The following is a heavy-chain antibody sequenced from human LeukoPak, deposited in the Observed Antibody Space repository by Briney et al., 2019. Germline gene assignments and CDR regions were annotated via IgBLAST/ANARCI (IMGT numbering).Heavy chain of an antibody. J-gene: IGHJ5*02. CDR1: GGSISSYY. CDR3: AQGGVIDDNWFDP. D-gene: IGHD3-10*01. Sequence: SETLSLTCTVSGGSISSYYWSWIRQPPGKGLEWIGYIHYSGSTNYNPSLKSRVTISVDTSKNQFSLKLSSVTAADTAVYYCAQGGVIDDNWFDPWGQGTLVTVSS. V-gene: IGHV4-59*01. CDR2: IHYSGST.